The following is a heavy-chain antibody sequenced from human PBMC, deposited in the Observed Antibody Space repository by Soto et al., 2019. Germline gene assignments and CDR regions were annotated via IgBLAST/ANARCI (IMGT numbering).Heavy chain of an antibody. CDR3: AKGLRPVGTIFGVVIRDYYYYYGMDV. D-gene: IGHD3-3*01. V-gene: IGHV3-9*01. Sequence: PGGSLRLSCAASGFTFDDYAMHWVRQAPGKGLEWVSGISWNSGSIGYADSVKGRFTISRDNAKNSLYLQMNSLRAEDTALYYCAKGLRPVGTIFGVVIRDYYYYYGMDVWGQGTTVTVSS. J-gene: IGHJ6*02. CDR2: ISWNSGSI. CDR1: GFTFDDYA.